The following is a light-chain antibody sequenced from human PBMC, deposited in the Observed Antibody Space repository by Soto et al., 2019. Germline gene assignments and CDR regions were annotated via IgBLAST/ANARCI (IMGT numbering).Light chain of an antibody. CDR2: GAS. V-gene: IGKV3-20*01. CDR1: QRVSSSY. CDR3: QMYGSSPLVT. J-gene: IGKJ3*01. Sequence: EIVLTQSPGTLSLSPGERATLSCRAIQRVSSSYLAWYQQKPGQAPRLLIYGASSRATGIPDRFSGSGSGTDVTLTISRLEPEDFSVYSCQMYGSSPLVTFGPGTKVDIK.